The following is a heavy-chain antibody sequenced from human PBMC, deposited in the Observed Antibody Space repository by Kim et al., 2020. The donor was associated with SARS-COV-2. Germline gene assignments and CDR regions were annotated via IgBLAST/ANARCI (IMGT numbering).Heavy chain of an antibody. Sequence: ASVKVSCKASGYTFTSYYMHWVRQAPGQGLEWMGIINPSGGSTSYAQKFQGRVTMTRDTSTSTVYMELSSLRSEDTAVYYCARDGEYYYGSGSYYNLYYGMDVWGQRTTVTVSS. CDR1: GYTFTSYY. V-gene: IGHV1-46*01. CDR3: ARDGEYYYGSGSYYNLYYGMDV. CDR2: INPSGGST. J-gene: IGHJ6*02. D-gene: IGHD3-10*01.